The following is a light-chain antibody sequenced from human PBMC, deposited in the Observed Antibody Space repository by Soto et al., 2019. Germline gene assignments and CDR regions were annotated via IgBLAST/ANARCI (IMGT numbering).Light chain of an antibody. Sequence: EIVMTQSPATLSLSPGERATLSCRASQSVSSSLAWYQQKPGQAPRLLIYDASNRATGVPARFSGSGSGKDFTLTISSLEPEDFAVYYCQQRTKWRTFGQGTKVDIK. CDR3: QQRTKWRT. CDR1: QSVSSS. CDR2: DAS. V-gene: IGKV3-11*01. J-gene: IGKJ1*01.